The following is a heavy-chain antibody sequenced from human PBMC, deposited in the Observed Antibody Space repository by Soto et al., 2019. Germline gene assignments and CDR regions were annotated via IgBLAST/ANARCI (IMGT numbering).Heavy chain of an antibody. J-gene: IGHJ4*02. CDR1: GGSISSGDYS. CDR2: IYHSGST. Sequence: QLQLQESGSGLVKPSQTLSLTCAVSGGSISSGDYSWSWIRQPPGKGLEWIGYIYHSGSTYSNPSLKSRVTISIDGSKNQFSLKLNSVTAADTAVYYCARSLYCGADCPRGFEYWGQGTLVTVSS. V-gene: IGHV4-30-2*01. D-gene: IGHD2-21*02. CDR3: ARSLYCGADCPRGFEY.